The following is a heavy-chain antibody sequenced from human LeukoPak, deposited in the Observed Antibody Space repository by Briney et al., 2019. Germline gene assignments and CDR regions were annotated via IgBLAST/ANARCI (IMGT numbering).Heavy chain of an antibody. V-gene: IGHV1-2*02. CDR2: INPNSGGT. CDR1: GYTFTGYY. D-gene: IGHD5-18*01. J-gene: IGHJ3*02. Sequence: ASVKVSCKASGYTFTGYYMHWVRQAPGQGLEWMGWINPNSGGTYSAQKFQGRVTMTRDTSISTAYMELSRLRSDDTAVYYCARPNTAMVITDAFDIWGQGTMVTVSS. CDR3: ARPNTAMVITDAFDI.